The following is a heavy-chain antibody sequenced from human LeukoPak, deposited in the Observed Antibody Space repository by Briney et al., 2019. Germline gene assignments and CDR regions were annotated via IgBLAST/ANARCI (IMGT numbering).Heavy chain of an antibody. CDR1: GYTFASYV. D-gene: IGHD1-14*01. V-gene: IGHV7-4-1*02. Sequence: GASVKVSCKASGYTFASYVINWVRQAPGQGLEWMGWINTNTGNPTYAQGFTGRFVFSLDTSVSTAYLQISSLKTEDTAVYYCARDRTLFDYWGQGTLVTVSS. J-gene: IGHJ4*02. CDR3: ARDRTLFDY. CDR2: INTNTGNP.